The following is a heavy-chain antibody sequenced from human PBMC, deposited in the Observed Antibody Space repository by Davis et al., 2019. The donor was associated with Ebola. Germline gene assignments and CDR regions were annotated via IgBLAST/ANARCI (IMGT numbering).Heavy chain of an antibody. D-gene: IGHD1-26*01. V-gene: IGHV4-34*01. CDR2: INHSGST. CDR3: AKVGATPYGMDV. J-gene: IGHJ6*02. Sequence: MPGGSLRLSCAVYGGSFSGYYWSWIRQPPGKGLEWIGEINHSGSTNYNPSLKSRVTISVDTSKNQFSLKLSSVTAADTAVYFCAKVGATPYGMDVWGQGTTVTISS. CDR1: GGSFSGYY.